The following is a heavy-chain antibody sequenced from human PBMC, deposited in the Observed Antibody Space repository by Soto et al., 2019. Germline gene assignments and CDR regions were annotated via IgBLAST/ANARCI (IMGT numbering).Heavy chain of an antibody. Sequence: GGSLRLSCAASGFTFSSYGMHWVRQAPGKGLEWVAVISYDGSNKYYADSVKGRFTISRDNSKNTLYLQMNSLRAEDTAVYYCAKDSSACSSTSCYVSPNWFDPWGQGTLVTVSS. CDR3: AKDSSACSSTSCYVSPNWFDP. V-gene: IGHV3-30*18. CDR1: GFTFSSYG. CDR2: ISYDGSNK. D-gene: IGHD2-2*01. J-gene: IGHJ5*02.